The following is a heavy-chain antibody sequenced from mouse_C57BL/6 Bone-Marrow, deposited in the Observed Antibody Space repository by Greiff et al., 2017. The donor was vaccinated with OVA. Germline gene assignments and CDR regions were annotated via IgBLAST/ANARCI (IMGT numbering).Heavy chain of an antibody. D-gene: IGHD2-10*02. CDR2: IDPETGGT. J-gene: IGHJ3*02. CDR3: TRRKGYGNYER. Sequence: VKLQESGAELVRPGASVTLSCKASGYTFTDYEMHWVKQTPVHGLEWIGAIDPETGGTAYNQKFKGKAILTADKSSSTAYMELRSLTSEDSAVYYCTRRKGYGNYERWGQGTLVTVSA. CDR1: GYTFTDYE. V-gene: IGHV1-15*01.